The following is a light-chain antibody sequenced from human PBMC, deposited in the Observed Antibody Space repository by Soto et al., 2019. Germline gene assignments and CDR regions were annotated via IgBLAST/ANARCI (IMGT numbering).Light chain of an antibody. CDR2: GAS. J-gene: IGKJ2*01. CDR1: QSVSSN. CDR3: QQYNNWPYT. V-gene: IGKV3-15*01. Sequence: EIVMTQSPATLSVSPGERATLSCRASQSVSSNLAWYQQKPGQAPRLLIYGASTRATGIPARFIGSGSGTDFSLTISSRQSEDFAVYYCQQYNNWPYTFGQGTKLEIK.